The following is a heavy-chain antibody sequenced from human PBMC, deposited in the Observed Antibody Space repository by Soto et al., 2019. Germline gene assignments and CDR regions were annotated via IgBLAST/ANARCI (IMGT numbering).Heavy chain of an antibody. CDR1: GGIFTNYT. CDR3: AGAPTASSPFAY. Sequence: QVQLEQSGAEMKRPGSSVKVSCETSGGIFTNYTFSWVRQAPGQGLEWMGWIIPVLNDANYAQKFQGRIAVTADKSTSTSPSELTDLISVDTAIECCAGAPTASSPFAYWGQGTLVTVSS. CDR2: IIPVLNDA. V-gene: IGHV1-69*08. J-gene: IGHJ4*02. D-gene: IGHD1-26*01.